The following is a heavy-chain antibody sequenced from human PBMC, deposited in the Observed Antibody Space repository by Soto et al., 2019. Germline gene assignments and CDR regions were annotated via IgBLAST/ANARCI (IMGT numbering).Heavy chain of an antibody. J-gene: IGHJ3*02. CDR1: GFTFSSYS. V-gene: IGHV3-21*01. CDR3: ARGDPDTFDI. D-gene: IGHD2-21*02. Sequence: EVQLVESGGGLVKPGGSLRLSCAASGFTFSSYSMNWVRQAPGKGLEWVSSISSSSSYIYYADSVQGRFTISRDNAKNSLYLQITILRPEDKAVYYCARGDPDTFDIWGQGTMVTVYS. CDR2: ISSSSSYI.